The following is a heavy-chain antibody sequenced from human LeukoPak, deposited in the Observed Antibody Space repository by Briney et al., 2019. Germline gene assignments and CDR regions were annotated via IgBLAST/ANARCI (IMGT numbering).Heavy chain of an antibody. D-gene: IGHD3-22*01. CDR2: IRYSGHST. CDR1: GFTLSSHA. Sequence: GGSLRLSCAASGFTLSSHAMSWVRQAPGKGLEWVSTIRYSGHSTYYADSVKGRFTISRDNSENTMYLQMNSLRAEDTAVYYCARHFDTSAYYSFDYWGQGALVTVSS. J-gene: IGHJ4*02. V-gene: IGHV3-23*01. CDR3: ARHFDTSAYYSFDY.